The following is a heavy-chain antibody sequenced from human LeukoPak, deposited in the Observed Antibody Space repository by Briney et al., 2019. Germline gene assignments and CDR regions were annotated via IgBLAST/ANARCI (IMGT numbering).Heavy chain of an antibody. V-gene: IGHV1-69*05. CDR3: ARSGSGWGPYYFDY. J-gene: IGHJ4*02. Sequence: ASVKVSCKASGGTFSSYAISWVRQAPGQGLEWMGGIIPIFGTANYAQKFQGRVTITTDESTSTAYMELSSLRSEDTAVYYCARSGSGWGPYYFDYWGQGTLVTVSS. CDR2: IIPIFGTA. D-gene: IGHD3-10*01. CDR1: GGTFSSYA.